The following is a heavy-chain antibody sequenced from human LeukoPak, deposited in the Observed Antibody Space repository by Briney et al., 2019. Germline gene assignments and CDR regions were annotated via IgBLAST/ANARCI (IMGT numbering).Heavy chain of an antibody. Sequence: GGSLRLSCAASGFTFDDYGMSWVRQAPGKGLEWVSGINWNGGSTGYADSVKGRFTISRDNAKNSLYLQMNSLRAEDTALYYCARDFGSSWSGDWFDPWGQGTLVTVPS. CDR1: GFTFDDYG. V-gene: IGHV3-20*04. CDR2: INWNGGST. J-gene: IGHJ5*02. D-gene: IGHD6-13*01. CDR3: ARDFGSSWSGDWFDP.